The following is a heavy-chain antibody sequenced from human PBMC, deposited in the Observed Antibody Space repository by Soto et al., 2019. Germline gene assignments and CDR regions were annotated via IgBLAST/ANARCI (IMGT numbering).Heavy chain of an antibody. D-gene: IGHD3-10*01. CDR1: GGSISSGGYS. CDR2: IYHSGST. Sequence: SETLSLTCAVSGGSISSGGYSWSWIRQPPGKGLEWIGYIYHSGSTYYNPSLKSRVTISVDRSKNQFSLKLSSVTAADTAVYYCARDLVYGGYYFDYWGQGTLATVSS. J-gene: IGHJ4*02. V-gene: IGHV4-30-2*01. CDR3: ARDLVYGGYYFDY.